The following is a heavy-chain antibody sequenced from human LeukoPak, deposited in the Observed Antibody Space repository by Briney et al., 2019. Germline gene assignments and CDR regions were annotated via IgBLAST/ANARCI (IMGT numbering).Heavy chain of an antibody. J-gene: IGHJ6*03. CDR1: GGSISSSSYY. V-gene: IGHV4-61*02. Sequence: SETLSLTCTVSGGSISSSSYYWSWIRQPAGMGLEWIGRVYNSGSTDYNPSLKSRVTMSIDTSKNQFSLNLASVSAADTAVYYCTRDQFGAIGGYYYYMDVWGKGTTVTVSS. CDR3: TRDQFGAIGGYYYYMDV. CDR2: VYNSGST. D-gene: IGHD4/OR15-4a*01.